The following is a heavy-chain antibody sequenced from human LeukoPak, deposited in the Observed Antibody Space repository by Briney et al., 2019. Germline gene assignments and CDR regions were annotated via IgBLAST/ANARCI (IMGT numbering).Heavy chain of an antibody. V-gene: IGHV1-8*01. D-gene: IGHD6-13*01. Sequence: GASVKVSCKASGYTFTSYDINWVRQATGQGLEWMGWMNPNSGNTGYAQKFQSRVTMTRNTSISTAYMELSSLRSEDTAVYYCARGGYGSSWYYYYYGMDVWGQGTTVTVSS. J-gene: IGHJ6*02. CDR2: MNPNSGNT. CDR1: GYTFTSYD. CDR3: ARGGYGSSWYYYYYGMDV.